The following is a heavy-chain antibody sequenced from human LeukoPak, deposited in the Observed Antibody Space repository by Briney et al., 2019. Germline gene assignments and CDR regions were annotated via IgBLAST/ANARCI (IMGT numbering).Heavy chain of an antibody. V-gene: IGHV4-61*02. CDR2: IYTSDST. D-gene: IGHD4-17*01. CDR3: ATDYGDYFDY. Sequence: PSETLSLTCTVSGASISSGTYYWSWIRQPAGKGLEWIGRIYTSDSTNYNPSLKSRVTISVDTSKNQFSLKVNSVTAADTAVYYCATDYGDYFDYWGQGTLVTVSP. J-gene: IGHJ4*02. CDR1: GASISSGTYY.